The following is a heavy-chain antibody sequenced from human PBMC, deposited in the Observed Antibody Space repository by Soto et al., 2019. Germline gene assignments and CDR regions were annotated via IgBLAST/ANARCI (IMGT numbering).Heavy chain of an antibody. Sequence: QVQLVQSGAEVKKPGSSVKVSCKASGGTFSGYAISWVRQAPGQGLEWMGGIIPIFGTANYAQKFQGRVTITADESTSTAYMELSSLRSEDTAVYYCARDNPMRMVRGGGFDPWGQGTLVTVSS. D-gene: IGHD3-10*01. CDR2: IIPIFGTA. CDR1: GGTFSGYA. V-gene: IGHV1-69*01. CDR3: ARDNPMRMVRGGGFDP. J-gene: IGHJ5*02.